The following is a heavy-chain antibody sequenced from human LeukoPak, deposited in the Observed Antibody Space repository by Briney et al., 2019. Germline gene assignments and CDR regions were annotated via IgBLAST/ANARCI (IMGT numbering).Heavy chain of an antibody. V-gene: IGHV3-23*01. CDR1: GFTFSSYA. J-gene: IGHJ4*02. D-gene: IGHD5-18*01. Sequence: GGSLRLSCADSGFTFSSYAMRGVRQAPRKRLEWVSAISGSGGSTYYADSVKGRFTISRDNSKNTLYLQMNSLRAEDTAVYYCASSDTAMVTYNYWGQGTLVTVSS. CDR2: ISGSGGST. CDR3: ASSDTAMVTYNY.